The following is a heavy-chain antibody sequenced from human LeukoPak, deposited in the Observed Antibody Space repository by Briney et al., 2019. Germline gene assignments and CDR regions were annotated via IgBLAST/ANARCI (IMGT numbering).Heavy chain of an antibody. CDR3: ARSLPYDNRNPHIDH. J-gene: IGHJ4*02. D-gene: IGHD3-22*01. CDR2: INPNSGDT. CDR1: GYTFTGYY. V-gene: IGHV1-2*02. Sequence: ASVKVSCKASGYTFTGYYIHWVRQAPGQGLEWMGWINPNSGDTNYAQKFQGRVTMTRDTSTNTAYMELSRLRSDDTAVYYCARSLPYDNRNPHIDHWGQGTLITVSS.